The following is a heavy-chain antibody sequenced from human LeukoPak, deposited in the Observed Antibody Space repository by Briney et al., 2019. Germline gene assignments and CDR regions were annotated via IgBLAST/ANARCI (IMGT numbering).Heavy chain of an antibody. V-gene: IGHV1-69*02. D-gene: IGHD4-23*01. CDR1: GGNFSKNI. CDR2: IIPILGIA. Sequence: GASVKVSCKASGGNFSKNIINWVRQAPGQGLQWMGRIIPILGIANYAQKVQGRVTITADRSTSTAYMEPSSLRSDDTAVYYCATYGDNFGVFDYWGQGTLVTVSS. J-gene: IGHJ4*02. CDR3: ATYGDNFGVFDY.